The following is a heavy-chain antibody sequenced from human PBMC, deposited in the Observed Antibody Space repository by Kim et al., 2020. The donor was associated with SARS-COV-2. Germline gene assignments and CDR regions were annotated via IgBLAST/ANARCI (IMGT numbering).Heavy chain of an antibody. Sequence: ASVKVSCKASGYTFTSYAMHWVRQAPGQRLEWMGWINAGNGNTKYSQKFQGRVTITRDTSASTAYMELSSLRSEDTAVYYCARDRTFGPLYCSSTSCYSEKGCDPWGQGTLVTVSS. CDR1: GYTFTSYA. CDR2: INAGNGNT. D-gene: IGHD2-2*01. V-gene: IGHV1-3*01. CDR3: ARDRTFGPLYCSSTSCYSEKGCDP. J-gene: IGHJ5*02.